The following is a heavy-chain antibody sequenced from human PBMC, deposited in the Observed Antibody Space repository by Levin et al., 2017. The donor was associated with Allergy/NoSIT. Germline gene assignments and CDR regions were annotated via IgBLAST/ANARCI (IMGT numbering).Heavy chain of an antibody. CDR1: GFTVSSNY. CDR2: IYSGGST. D-gene: IGHD6-19*01. J-gene: IGHJ3*02. CDR3: AREGQGWLRFAFDI. V-gene: IGHV3-53*01. Sequence: GGSLRLSCAASGFTVSSNYMSWVRQAPGKGLEWVSVIYSGGSTYYADSVKGRFTISRDNSKNTLYLQMNSLRAEDTAVYYCAREGQGWLRFAFDIWGQGTKVTVSS.